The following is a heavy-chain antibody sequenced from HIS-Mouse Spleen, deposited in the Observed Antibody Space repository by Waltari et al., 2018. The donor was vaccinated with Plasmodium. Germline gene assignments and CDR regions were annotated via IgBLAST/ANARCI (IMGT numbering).Heavy chain of an antibody. D-gene: IGHD6-6*01. V-gene: IGHV4-34*01. Sequence: QVQLQQWGAGLLKPSETLSLTCAVYGGSFSGYYWSWIRQPPGKGLEWIGEINHSGSTNSNPSLNSRVSISVDTAKNQFSLKLSSVTAADTAVYYCARELEYSSSSLGMDVWGQGTTVTVSS. CDR2: INHSGST. J-gene: IGHJ6*02. CDR1: GGSFSGYY. CDR3: ARELEYSSSSLGMDV.